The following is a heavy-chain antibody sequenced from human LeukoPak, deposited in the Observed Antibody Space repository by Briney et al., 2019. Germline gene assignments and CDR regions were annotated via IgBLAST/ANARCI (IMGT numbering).Heavy chain of an antibody. J-gene: IGHJ2*01. CDR3: AKTGTTVTTEYWYFDL. V-gene: IGHV3-21*04. D-gene: IGHD4-17*01. CDR2: ISHTGTYI. CDR1: GFTFSNNT. Sequence: GGSLRLSCAASGFTFSNNTMNWVRQAPGKGLEWISSISHTGTYIYYADSLKGRFTISRDNAKNSLYLQMNSLRAEDTALYYCAKTGTTVTTEYWYFDLWGRGTLVTVSS.